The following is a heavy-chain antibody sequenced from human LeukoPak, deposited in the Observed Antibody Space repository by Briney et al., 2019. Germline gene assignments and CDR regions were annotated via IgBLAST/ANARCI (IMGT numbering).Heavy chain of an antibody. CDR1: GFTFSSYS. CDR2: ISSSSSYI. CDR3: ARDDFWSGYAMYYYYGMDV. J-gene: IGHJ6*02. Sequence: PGGSLRLSCAASGFTFSSYSMNWVRQAPGKGLEWVSSISSSSSYIYYADSVKGRFTISRDNAKNSLYLQMNSLRAEDTAVYYCARDDFWSGYAMYYYYGMDVWGQGTTVTVSS. V-gene: IGHV3-21*01. D-gene: IGHD3-3*01.